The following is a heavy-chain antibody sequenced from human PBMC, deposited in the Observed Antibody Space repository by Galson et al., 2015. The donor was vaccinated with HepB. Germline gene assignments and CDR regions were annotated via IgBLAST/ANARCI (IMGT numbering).Heavy chain of an antibody. CDR3: ARDGDHYYGSGMRA. CDR2: INTNTGNP. J-gene: IGHJ5*02. V-gene: IGHV7-4-1*02. CDR1: GYTFTSYA. Sequence: SVKVSCKASGYTFTSYATNWVRQAPGQGLEWMGWINTNTGNPTYAQGFTGRFVFSLDTSVSTAYLQISSLKAEDTAVYYCARDGDHYYGSGMRAWGQGTQVTVSS. D-gene: IGHD3-10*01.